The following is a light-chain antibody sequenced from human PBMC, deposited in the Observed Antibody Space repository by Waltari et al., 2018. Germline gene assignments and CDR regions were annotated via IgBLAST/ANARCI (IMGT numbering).Light chain of an antibody. J-gene: IGLJ2*01. V-gene: IGLV2-14*03. CDR1: SSDVGGYNY. Sequence: QSALTQPASVSGSPGQSITISCTGTSSDVGGYNYVSWYQQHPAKAPKLMIYDVNKRPSVVSNRFSGSKSGNTASLTISGLQAEDEAEYYCSSYTSMSTRVFGGGTKLTVL. CDR2: DVN. CDR3: SSYTSMSTRV.